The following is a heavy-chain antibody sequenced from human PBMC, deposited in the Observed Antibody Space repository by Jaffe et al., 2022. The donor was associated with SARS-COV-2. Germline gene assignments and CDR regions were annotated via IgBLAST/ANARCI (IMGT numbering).Heavy chain of an antibody. Sequence: QVQLVQSGAEVKKPGASVKVSCKASGYTFTSYAMHWVRQAPGQRLEWMGWINAGNGNTKYSQKFQGRVTITRDTSASTAYMELSSLRSEDTAVYYCARDLKLGSGWYGAIDIWGQGTMVTVSS. V-gene: IGHV1-3*01. CDR2: INAGNGNT. CDR3: ARDLKLGSGWYGAIDI. D-gene: IGHD6-19*01. CDR1: GYTFTSYA. J-gene: IGHJ3*02.